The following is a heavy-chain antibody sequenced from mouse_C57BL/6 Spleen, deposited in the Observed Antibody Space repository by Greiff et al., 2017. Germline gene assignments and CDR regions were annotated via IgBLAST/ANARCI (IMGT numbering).Heavy chain of an antibody. Sequence: VQLQQSGPELVKPGASVKISCKASGYSFTGYYMHWVKQSSEKSLEWIGEINPSTGGTSYNQKFKGKATLTVDKSSSTSYMQLKSLTSEDSAVYYCARGIITTVVARGVWYFDVWGTGTTVTVSS. CDR1: GYSFTGYY. V-gene: IGHV1-43*01. J-gene: IGHJ1*03. CDR2: INPSTGGT. D-gene: IGHD1-1*01. CDR3: ARGIITTVVARGVWYFDV.